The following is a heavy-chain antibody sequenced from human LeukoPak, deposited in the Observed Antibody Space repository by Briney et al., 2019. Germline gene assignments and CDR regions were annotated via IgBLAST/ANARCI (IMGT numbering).Heavy chain of an antibody. J-gene: IGHJ6*03. CDR2: ISSTSSYI. CDR1: GFTFSIYS. D-gene: IGHD5-24*01. CDR3: ARVDREDYSTRPVPSYNYYMPV. V-gene: IGHV3-21*01. Sequence: GGSLRLSCAASGFTFSIYSITSVRQSPGQGLQWVSSISSTSSYIFYADSVKGRFTIPRNNAENSDYLQMNSLRTEDTGVYYCARVDREDYSTRPVPSYNYYMPVWGKGTSVIVSS.